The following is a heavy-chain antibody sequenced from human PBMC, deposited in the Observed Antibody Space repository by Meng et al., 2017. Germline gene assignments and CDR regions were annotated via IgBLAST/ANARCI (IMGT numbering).Heavy chain of an antibody. CDR2: INSEGSST. CDR3: ARVQYSSSKFDY. D-gene: IGHD6-13*01. CDR1: GFTFSSYW. J-gene: IGHJ4*02. Sequence: LSLTCAASGFTFSSYWMHWVRQAPGKGLVWVSRINSEGSSTSYADSVKGRFTISRDNAKNTLYLQMNSLRAEDTAVYYCARVQYSSSKFDYWGQGTLVTVSS. V-gene: IGHV3-74*01.